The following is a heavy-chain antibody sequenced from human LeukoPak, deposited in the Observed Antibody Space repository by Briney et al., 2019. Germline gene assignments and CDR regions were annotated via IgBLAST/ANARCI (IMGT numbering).Heavy chain of an antibody. CDR2: IRSKTYGGAI. J-gene: IGHJ6*03. CDR1: GFIFGDYA. V-gene: IGHV3-49*03. D-gene: IGHD4-17*01. Sequence: PGGSLRPSCTTSGFIFGDYAMSWFRQAPGKGLEWVGFIRSKTYGGAIEYAASVKGRFTISRDDSKSIAYLQMNSLKTEDTAVYYCARDQLGGDPDDYYYYYMDVWGKGTTVIVSS. CDR3: ARDQLGGDPDDYYYYYMDV.